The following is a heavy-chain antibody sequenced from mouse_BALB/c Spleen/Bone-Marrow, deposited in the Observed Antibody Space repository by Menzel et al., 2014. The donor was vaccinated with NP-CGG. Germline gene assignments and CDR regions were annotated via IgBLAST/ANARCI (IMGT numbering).Heavy chain of an antibody. J-gene: IGHJ4*01. CDR3: AKHRLTYYAMDY. D-gene: IGHD1-3*01. V-gene: IGHV2-6-5*01. CDR2: IWGGGST. CDR1: GFSLTDYG. Sequence: VKLVESGPGLVAPSQSLSITCTVSGFSLTDYGVSWIRQPPGKGLEWLGVIWGGGSTYYNSALKSRLSISKDNSKSQAFLKMNSLQTDDIAMYYCAKHRLTYYAMDYWGQGTSVTVSS.